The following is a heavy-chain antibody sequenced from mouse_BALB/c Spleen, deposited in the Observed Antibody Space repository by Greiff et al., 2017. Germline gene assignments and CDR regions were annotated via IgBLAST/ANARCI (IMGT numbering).Heavy chain of an antibody. V-gene: IGHV5-4*02. CDR1: GFTFSDYY. D-gene: IGHD2-3*01. CDR3: ARDLGYYTSH. Sequence: EVKLMESGGGLVQPGGSLKLSCAASGFTFSDYYMYWVRQTPEKRLEWVATISDGGSYTYYPDSVKGRFTISRDNAKNNLYLQMSSLKSEDTAMYYCARDLGYYTSHWGQGTSVTVSS. CDR2: ISDGGSYT. J-gene: IGHJ4*01.